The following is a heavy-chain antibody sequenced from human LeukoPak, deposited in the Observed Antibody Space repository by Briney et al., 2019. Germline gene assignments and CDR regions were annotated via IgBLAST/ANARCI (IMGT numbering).Heavy chain of an antibody. V-gene: IGHV3-30*02. D-gene: IGHD3-16*01. CDR3: VKEVSFGEMGGDI. CDR2: IKSDGSEK. J-gene: IGHJ4*02. CDR1: GFIFSNYG. Sequence: GGSLRLSCEASGFIFSNYGMHWVRQTPGKGLEWVTFIKSDGSEKDYADSVKGRFTISRDNSKSTLYLQMNSLRAEDMALYHCVKEVSFGEMGGDIWGQGTLVTVSS.